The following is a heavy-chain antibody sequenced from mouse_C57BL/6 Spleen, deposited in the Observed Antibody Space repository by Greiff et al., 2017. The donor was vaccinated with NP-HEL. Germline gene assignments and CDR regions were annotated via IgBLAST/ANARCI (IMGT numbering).Heavy chain of an antibody. CDR3: AREAFITTVVTPYYFDY. Sequence: EVQGVESGGGLVKPGGSLKLSCAASGFTFSSYAMSWVRQTPEKRLEWVATISDGGSYTYYPDNVKGRFTISRDNAKNNLSLQLSHLKSEDTAMYYCAREAFITTVVTPYYFDYWGQGTTLTVSS. CDR1: GFTFSSYA. CDR2: ISDGGSYT. D-gene: IGHD1-1*01. V-gene: IGHV5-4*01. J-gene: IGHJ2*01.